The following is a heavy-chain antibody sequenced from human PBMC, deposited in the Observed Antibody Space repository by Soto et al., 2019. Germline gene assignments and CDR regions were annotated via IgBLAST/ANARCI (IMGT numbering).Heavy chain of an antibody. D-gene: IGHD6-6*01. CDR3: ARGGAARPNYFDY. CDR1: GGSISSYY. V-gene: IGHV4-59*01. CDR2: IYYSGST. Sequence: PSETLSITCTVSGGSISSYYWSWIRPPPGKGLEWIGYIYYSGSTNYNPSLKSRVTISVDTSKNQFSLKLSSVTAADTAVYYCARGGAARPNYFDYWGQGTLVTVS. J-gene: IGHJ4*02.